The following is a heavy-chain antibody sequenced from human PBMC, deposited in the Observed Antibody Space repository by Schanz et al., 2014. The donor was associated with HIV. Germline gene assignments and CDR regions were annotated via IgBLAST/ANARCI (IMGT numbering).Heavy chain of an antibody. D-gene: IGHD3-22*01. CDR2: ISHDGTNK. Sequence: QVQLGQSGGGVVQPGRSLRLSCAASGFTFSDYSMHWVRQAPGKALEWVAVISHDGTNKFYAGSVKDRFTISRDNAKTTLYVQIRSLRNEDTAVYYCVKGERIGYRIEVTGPTFDYWAQGPWSPSPQ. J-gene: IGHJ4*02. CDR1: GFTFSDYS. CDR3: VKGERIGYRIEVTGPTFDY. V-gene: IGHV3-30-3*01.